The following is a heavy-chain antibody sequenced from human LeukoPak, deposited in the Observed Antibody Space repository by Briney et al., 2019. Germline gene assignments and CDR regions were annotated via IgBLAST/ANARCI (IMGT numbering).Heavy chain of an antibody. CDR3: ARNEGEYQRNPNWFDP. V-gene: IGHV4-39*01. CDR1: GGSISSSSYY. Sequence: PETLSLTCTVSGGSISSSSYYWGWIRQPQGKGLEWIGSIYYSGSTYYNPSLNSRVTISVDTSKNQFSLKLSSVTAADTAVYYCARNEGEYQRNPNWFDPWGQGTLVTVSS. D-gene: IGHD2-2*01. J-gene: IGHJ5*02. CDR2: IYYSGST.